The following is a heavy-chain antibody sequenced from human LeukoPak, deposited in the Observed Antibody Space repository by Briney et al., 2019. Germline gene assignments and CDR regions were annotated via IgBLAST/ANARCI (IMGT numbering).Heavy chain of an antibody. D-gene: IGHD4-17*01. V-gene: IGHV4-39*01. J-gene: IGHJ4*02. CDR1: GGSISSSSYY. CDR3: ARGDYGDYVLVS. Sequence: SETLSLTCTVSGGSISSSSYYWGWIRQPPGKGLEWIGSIYYRGSTYYNPSLKSRVTISVDTSKNQFSLKLSSVTAADTAVYYCARGDYGDYVLVSWGQGTLSPSPQ. CDR2: IYYRGST.